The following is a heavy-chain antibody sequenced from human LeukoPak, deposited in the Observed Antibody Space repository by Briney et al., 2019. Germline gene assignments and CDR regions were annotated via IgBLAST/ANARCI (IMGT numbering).Heavy chain of an antibody. CDR3: ARELYSSGWYTQNWFDP. CDR1: GYTFTSYG. V-gene: IGHV1-18*01. D-gene: IGHD6-19*01. CDR2: ISAYNGNT. Sequence: ASVKVSCKASGYTFTSYGISWVRQAPGQELEWMGWISAYNGNTNYAQKHQGRVTMTTDTSTSTAYMELRSLRSDDTAVYYCARELYSSGWYTQNWFDPWGQGTLVTVSS. J-gene: IGHJ5*02.